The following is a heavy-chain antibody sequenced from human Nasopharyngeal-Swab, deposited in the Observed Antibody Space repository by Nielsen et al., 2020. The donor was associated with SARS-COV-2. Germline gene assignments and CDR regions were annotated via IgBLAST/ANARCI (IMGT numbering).Heavy chain of an antibody. CDR3: ASARRTIFGVVQDFDY. Sequence: GGSLRLSWAAAGFTSSDYYMSWISQAPGKGLEWVSYISSSGSTIYYADSVKGRFTISRDNAKNSLYLQMNSLRAEDTAVYYCASARRTIFGVVQDFDYWGQGTLVTVSS. CDR2: ISSSGSTI. CDR1: GFTSSDYY. D-gene: IGHD3-3*01. V-gene: IGHV3-11*01. J-gene: IGHJ4*02.